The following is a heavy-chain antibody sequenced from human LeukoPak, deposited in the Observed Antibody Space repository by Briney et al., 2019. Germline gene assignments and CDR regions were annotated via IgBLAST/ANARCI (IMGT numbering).Heavy chain of an antibody. CDR3: ARRGYSYGKNYDY. J-gene: IGHJ4*02. V-gene: IGHV4-39*07. Sequence: PSETLSLTCTVSGGSISSSSYYWGWIRQPPGKGLEWIGSIYYSGSTYYNPSLKSRVTISVDTSKNQFSLRLSSVTAADTAVYYCARRGYSYGKNYDYWGQGTLVTVSS. D-gene: IGHD5-18*01. CDR2: IYYSGST. CDR1: GGSISSSSYY.